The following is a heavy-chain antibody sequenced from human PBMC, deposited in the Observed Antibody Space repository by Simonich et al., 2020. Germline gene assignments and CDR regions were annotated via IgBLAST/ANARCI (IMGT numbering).Heavy chain of an antibody. D-gene: IGHD6-6*01. CDR1: GFTFSSYE. CDR3: ARDFRLQLVEIGTYYYYGMDV. V-gene: IGHV3-48*03. Sequence: EVQLVESGGGLVQPGGSLRLSCAASGFTFSSYEMNWVRQAPGKGLEWVSNISSSGSTIYYADSVKGRFTNSRDNAKNSLYLQMNSLRAEDTAVYYCARDFRLQLVEIGTYYYYGMDVWGQGTTVTVSS. J-gene: IGHJ6*02. CDR2: ISSSGSTI.